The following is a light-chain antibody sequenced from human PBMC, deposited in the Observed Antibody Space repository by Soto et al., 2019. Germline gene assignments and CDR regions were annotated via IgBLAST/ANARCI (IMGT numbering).Light chain of an antibody. Sequence: DMLMTQSPSTLSASVGDRVTITCRASESISRWLAWYQQKPGQAPKLLIHRASTLATGVPSRISGSGSGTDFTLTISNLQPDDFATYYCQQYKSYSPYTFGQGTK. V-gene: IGKV1-5*03. CDR3: QQYKSYSPYT. CDR2: RAS. CDR1: ESISRW. J-gene: IGKJ2*01.